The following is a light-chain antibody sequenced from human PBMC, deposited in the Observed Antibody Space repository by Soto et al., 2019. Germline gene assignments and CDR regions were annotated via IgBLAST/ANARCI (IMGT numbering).Light chain of an antibody. Sequence: QSVLTQPPSASGSPGQSVTISCSGTSSDIGGYNYVSWYQQHPGKAPKLLISEVTQRPSGVPDRFSGSKSGNTASLTVSGLQGDAEADYYCSSYRGNSNYVIFGGGTKLTVL. V-gene: IGLV2-8*01. CDR2: EVT. CDR1: SSDIGGYNY. CDR3: SSYRGNSNYVI. J-gene: IGLJ2*01.